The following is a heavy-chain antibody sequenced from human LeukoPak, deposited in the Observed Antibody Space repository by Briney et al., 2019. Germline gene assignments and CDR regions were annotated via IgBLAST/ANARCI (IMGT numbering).Heavy chain of an antibody. D-gene: IGHD4-17*01. CDR2: VHYSGTA. J-gene: IGHJ4*02. V-gene: IGHV4-61*08. Sequence: SETLSLTCTVSGASISDSDFFWAWVRQPPGKGLEFIGHVHYSGTANYNPSLRSRVTISIDTSKKHFFLKLKSVTAADTAVYYCARGYGDFRVEGRYFHSWGQGTLVTVSS. CDR1: GASISDSDFF. CDR3: ARGYGDFRVEGRYFHS.